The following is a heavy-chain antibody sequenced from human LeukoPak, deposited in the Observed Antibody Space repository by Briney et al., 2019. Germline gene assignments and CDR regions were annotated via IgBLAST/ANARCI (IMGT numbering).Heavy chain of an antibody. D-gene: IGHD4-17*01. Sequence: GASVKVSCKVSGYTLSDLAMHWARQAPGKGLEWMGGLDPEDGEAIYAQPLQGRVTMTEDTSSDTAYMILSSLRSEDTAVYYCATRNFGDYGAFDIWGQGTMVTVSS. CDR1: GYTLSDLA. J-gene: IGHJ3*02. CDR2: LDPEDGEA. CDR3: ATRNFGDYGAFDI. V-gene: IGHV1-24*01.